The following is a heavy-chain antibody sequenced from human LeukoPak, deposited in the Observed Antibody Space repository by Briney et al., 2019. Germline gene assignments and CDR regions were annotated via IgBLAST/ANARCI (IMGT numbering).Heavy chain of an antibody. CDR2: ISGSGGST. J-gene: IGHJ6*03. CDR1: GFTVSSNY. D-gene: IGHD6-6*01. V-gene: IGHV3-23*01. Sequence: PGGSLRLSCAASGFTVSSNYMSWVRQAPGKGLEWVSAISGSGGSTYYADSVKGRFTISRDNSKNTLYLQMNSLRAEDTAVYYCAKGSIAARYYYYYYMDVWGKGTTVTVSS. CDR3: AKGSIAARYYYYYYMDV.